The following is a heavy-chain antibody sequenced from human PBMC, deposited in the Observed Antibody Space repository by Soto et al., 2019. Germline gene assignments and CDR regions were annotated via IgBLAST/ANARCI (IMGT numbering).Heavy chain of an antibody. J-gene: IGHJ4*02. V-gene: IGHV3-30*18. CDR1: GFTFSSYG. Sequence: QVQLLESGGGVVQPGRSLRLSCAASGFTFSSYGMHWVRQAPGKGLEWVAVISYDGSNKYYADSVKGRFTISRDNSKNTLYLQMNSLRAEDTAVYYCAKVGGRDGYNYDYWGQGTLVTVSS. CDR3: AKVGGRDGYNYDY. D-gene: IGHD5-12*01. CDR2: ISYDGSNK.